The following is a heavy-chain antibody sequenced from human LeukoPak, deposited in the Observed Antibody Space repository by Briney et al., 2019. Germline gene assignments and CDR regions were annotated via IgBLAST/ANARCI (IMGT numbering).Heavy chain of an antibody. V-gene: IGHV3-23*01. Sequence: GESLRLSCAASGFTFSSYAMSWVRQAPGKGLEWVSAISGSGGSTYYADSVKGRFTISRDNSKNTLYLQMNSLRAEDTAVYYCAKERLVGATRFYYYYMDVWGKGTTVTVSS. CDR2: ISGSGGST. CDR3: AKERLVGATRFYYYYMDV. J-gene: IGHJ6*03. CDR1: GFTFSSYA. D-gene: IGHD1-26*01.